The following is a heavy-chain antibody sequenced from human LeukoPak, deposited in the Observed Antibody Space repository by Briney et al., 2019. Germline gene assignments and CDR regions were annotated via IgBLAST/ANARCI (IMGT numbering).Heavy chain of an antibody. J-gene: IGHJ4*02. CDR1: GFTFSSYG. CDR2: ISYDVSNK. Sequence: HPGGSLRLSCAASGFTFSSYGMHWARQAPGKGLEWVALISYDVSNKYYADSVKGRFTISRDNSKNTLYLHMNSLRTEDTAVYYCAIWMKYYDSSGYYWGQGTLVTVSS. CDR3: AIWMKYYDSSGYY. D-gene: IGHD3-22*01. V-gene: IGHV3-30*19.